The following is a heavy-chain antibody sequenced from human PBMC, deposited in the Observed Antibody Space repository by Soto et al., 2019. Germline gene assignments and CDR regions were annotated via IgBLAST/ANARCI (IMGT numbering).Heavy chain of an antibody. J-gene: IGHJ4*02. CDR1: GGTFSSYT. V-gene: IGHV1-69*02. Sequence: QAQLVQSGAEVKKPGSSVKVSCKASGGTFSSYTTSWVRQAPGQGLEWMGRIIPILGIANYAQKFQGRVTITADKSTSTAYMELSSLRSEDTAVYYCARVDYGGNSDYWGQGTLVTVSS. CDR2: IIPILGIA. CDR3: ARVDYGGNSDY. D-gene: IGHD4-17*01.